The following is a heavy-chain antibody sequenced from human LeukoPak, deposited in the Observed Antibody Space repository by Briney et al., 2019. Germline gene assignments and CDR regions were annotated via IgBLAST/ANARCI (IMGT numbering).Heavy chain of an antibody. V-gene: IGHV1-69-2*01. CDR1: GYTFTDYY. CDR2: VDPVDGEA. D-gene: IGHD5-24*01. Sequence: ASVKVSCKASGYTFTDYYMHWVQQAPGKGLEWMGRVDPVDGEAAYAEKFQDRVTITADPSRATAYMELSSLRSEDTAVYHCARTQRWLQTLDYWGQGTLVTVSS. CDR3: ARTQRWLQTLDY. J-gene: IGHJ4*02.